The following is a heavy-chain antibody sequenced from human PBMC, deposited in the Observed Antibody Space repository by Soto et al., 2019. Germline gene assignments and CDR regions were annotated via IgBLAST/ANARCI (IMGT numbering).Heavy chain of an antibody. V-gene: IGHV1-46*01. CDR1: GYTFTSHY. CDR2: INPSGGST. J-gene: IGHJ3*02. Sequence: QVQLVQSGAEVRKPGASVKVSCKASGYTFTSHYIHWVRQAPGQGLECMGVINPSGGSTSYADKFQGRVTMTMDTSTSTVYMDLSSLRSGDTALYYCARDQVPNASRLGDAFDIWGQGTMVTVSS. CDR3: ARDQVPNASRLGDAFDI. D-gene: IGHD6-6*01.